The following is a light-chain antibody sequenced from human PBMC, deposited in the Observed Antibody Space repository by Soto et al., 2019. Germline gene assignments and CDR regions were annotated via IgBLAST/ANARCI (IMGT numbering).Light chain of an antibody. CDR2: KAS. CDR1: QTISSW. J-gene: IGKJ1*01. V-gene: IGKV1-5*03. Sequence: DIQMTPSPSTLSGSVGDRVTITCRASQTISSWLAWYQQKPGKAPKLLIYKASTLKSGVPSRFSGCGSGTEFTLTISSLQPDDFATYYCQHYNSYSEAFGQGTKVDIK. CDR3: QHYNSYSEA.